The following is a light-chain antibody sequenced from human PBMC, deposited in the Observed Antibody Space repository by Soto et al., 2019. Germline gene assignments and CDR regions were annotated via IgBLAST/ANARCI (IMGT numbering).Light chain of an antibody. CDR1: QSISTY. Sequence: DIQMTQSPSSLSASVGDRVTITCRASQSISTYLNWYQQKPGKAPKLLIYAASSLQSGVPSRFSGSGSGTEFTLTISSLQPDYFATYYCQHYNSYSEAFGQATKVDIK. V-gene: IGKV1-39*01. J-gene: IGKJ1*01. CDR2: AAS. CDR3: QHYNSYSEA.